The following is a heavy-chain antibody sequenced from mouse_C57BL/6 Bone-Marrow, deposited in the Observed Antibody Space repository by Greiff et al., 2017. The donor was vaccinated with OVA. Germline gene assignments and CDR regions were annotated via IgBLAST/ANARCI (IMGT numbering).Heavy chain of an antibody. CDR1: GFTFTDYY. CDR3: ARYDYDAFAY. J-gene: IGHJ3*01. V-gene: IGHV7-3*01. CDR2: IRNKANGYTT. Sequence: DVKLEESGGGLVQPGGSLSLSCAASGFTFTDYYMSWVRQPPGKALEWLGFIRNKANGYTTEYSASVKGRFTISRDNSQSILYLQMNALRAEDSATYYCARYDYDAFAYWGQGTLVTVSA. D-gene: IGHD2-4*01.